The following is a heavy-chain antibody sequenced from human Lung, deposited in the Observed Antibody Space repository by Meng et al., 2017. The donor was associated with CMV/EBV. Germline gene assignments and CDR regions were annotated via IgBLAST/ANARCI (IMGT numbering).Heavy chain of an antibody. V-gene: IGHV1-2*02. J-gene: IGHJ3*01. Sequence: YTFPLHDIHWVRQAPGQGLEWLGWVNPNTNGTNYAQKFQGRVAMTCDTSISTAYMELSRLTSDDTAVYYCARDRSLSRQGKSDAFDSWGQGTRVTVSS. D-gene: IGHD2-15*01. CDR3: ARDRSLSRQGKSDAFDS. CDR1: YTFPLHD. CDR2: VNPNTNGT.